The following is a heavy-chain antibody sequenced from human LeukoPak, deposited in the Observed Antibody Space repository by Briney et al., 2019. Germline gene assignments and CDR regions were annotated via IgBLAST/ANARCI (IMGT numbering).Heavy chain of an antibody. V-gene: IGHV1-3*01. CDR1: GYTFTSYA. CDR3: ARGIQLWSHYFDY. Sequence: GASVTVSCTASGYTFTSYAMHWVRQAPGQRLEWMGWINAGNGNTKYSQKFQGRVTITRDTSASTAYMELSSLRSEDTAVYYCARGIQLWSHYFDYWGQGTLVTVSS. J-gene: IGHJ4*02. CDR2: INAGNGNT. D-gene: IGHD5-18*01.